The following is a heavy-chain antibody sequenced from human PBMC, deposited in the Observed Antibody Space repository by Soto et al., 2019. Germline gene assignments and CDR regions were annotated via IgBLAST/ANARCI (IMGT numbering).Heavy chain of an antibody. CDR2: MNPNSGNT. V-gene: IGHV1-8*01. CDR1: GYTFTSYD. CDR3: ARDPGGYYYYGMDV. J-gene: IGHJ6*02. Sequence: QVQLVQSGAEVKKPGASVKVSCKASGYTFTSYDITWVRQATGQGLEWMGWMNPNSGNTGSAQKFQGRVTMTRNTSISTAYVELSSLRSEDTAVYYCARDPGGYYYYGMDVWGQGTTVTVS. D-gene: IGHD3-10*01.